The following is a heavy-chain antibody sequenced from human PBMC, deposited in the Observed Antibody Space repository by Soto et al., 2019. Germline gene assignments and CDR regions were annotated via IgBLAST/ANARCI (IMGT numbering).Heavy chain of an antibody. D-gene: IGHD4-17*01. CDR2: ISWNSETI. CDR3: AKDMKWGGMTTVHYFDS. J-gene: IGHJ4*02. Sequence: EVQLVESGGGLVQPGRSLRLSCAASGFTVDDYAMHWVRQAPGKGLEWVSGISWNSETIDYADSVKGRFTISRDNAKSSLFLQMNSLRTDDTALDYCAKDMKWGGMTTVHYFDSWGQGTLVTVSS. V-gene: IGHV3-9*01. CDR1: GFTVDDYA.